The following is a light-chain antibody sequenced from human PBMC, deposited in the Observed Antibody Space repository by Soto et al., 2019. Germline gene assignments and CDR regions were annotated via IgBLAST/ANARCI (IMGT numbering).Light chain of an antibody. V-gene: IGLV2-14*01. CDR3: SSYTSGSTHVL. CDR1: SSDVGGYNY. J-gene: IGLJ2*01. CDR2: EVS. Sequence: QSALTQPASVSGSPGQSSTISCTGTSSDVGGYNYVSWYQQHPGKAPKLMIYEVSNRPSGVSNRFSGSKSGNTASLTISGLQAEYEADYYCSSYTSGSTHVLFGGGTKLPVL.